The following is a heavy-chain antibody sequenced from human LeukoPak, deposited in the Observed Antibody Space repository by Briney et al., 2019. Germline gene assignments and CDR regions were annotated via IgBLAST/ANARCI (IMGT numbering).Heavy chain of an antibody. CDR3: ASPRGDDSGGYPDAFDI. Sequence: PSETLSLTCTVSGYSISSGYYWGWIRQPPGKGLEWVGSGSTYYNPSLKSRVTISVDTSKNQFSLKLSSVTAADTAVYFCASPRGDDSGGYPDAFDIWGQGTMVTVSS. D-gene: IGHD3-22*01. CDR1: GYSISSGYY. J-gene: IGHJ3*02. CDR2: SGST. V-gene: IGHV4-38-2*02.